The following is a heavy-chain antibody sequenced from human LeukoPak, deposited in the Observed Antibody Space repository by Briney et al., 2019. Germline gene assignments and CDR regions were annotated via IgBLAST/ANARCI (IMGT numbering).Heavy chain of an antibody. D-gene: IGHD3-22*01. J-gene: IGHJ4*02. CDR1: GYTFTSYY. Sequence: GASVKVSCKASGYTFTSYYMHWVRQAPGQGLEWMRIINPSGGSTSYAQKFQGRVTMTRDTSTCTVYMELSSLRSEDTAVYYCARAAGWLLPPDYWGQGTLVTVSS. V-gene: IGHV1-46*01. CDR3: ARAAGWLLPPDY. CDR2: INPSGGST.